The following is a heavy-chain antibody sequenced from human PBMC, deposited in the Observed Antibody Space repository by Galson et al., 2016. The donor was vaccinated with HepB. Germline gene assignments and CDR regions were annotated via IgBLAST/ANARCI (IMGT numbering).Heavy chain of an antibody. CDR2: IKPDGSEK. CDR3: GGGTTWLAGV. Sequence: SLRLSCAASGFTFSSYWMTWVRQAPGKGLEWVANIKPDGSEKYSVDSVKGRFTISRDNAKHSLYLQMNSLRVEDTAVYYCGGGTTWLAGVWGHGTLVAVSS. CDR1: GFTFSSYW. D-gene: IGHD5-12*01. J-gene: IGHJ4*01. V-gene: IGHV3-7*04.